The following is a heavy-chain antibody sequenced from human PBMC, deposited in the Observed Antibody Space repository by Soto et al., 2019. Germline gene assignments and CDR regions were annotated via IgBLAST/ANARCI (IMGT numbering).Heavy chain of an antibody. CDR2: IIPIFGTA. CDR3: ARDLEAMSHAFDI. D-gene: IGHD5-18*01. V-gene: IGHV1-69*13. CDR1: GGTFSSYA. Sequence: SVKVSCKASGGTFSSYAISWVRQAPGQGLEWMGGIIPIFGTANYAQKFQGRVTITADESTSTAYMELSSLRSEDTAAYYCARDLEAMSHAFDIWGQGTMVTVSS. J-gene: IGHJ3*02.